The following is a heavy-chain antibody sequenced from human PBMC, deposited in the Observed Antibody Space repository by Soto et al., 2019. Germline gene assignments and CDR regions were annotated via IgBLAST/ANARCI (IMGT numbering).Heavy chain of an antibody. CDR1: GFTFDDYA. V-gene: IGHV3-9*01. J-gene: IGHJ4*02. Sequence: EVQLVESGGGLVQPGRSLRLSSAASGFTFDDYAMHWVRQAPGKGLEWVSGISWNVGSIAYADSVKGRFTISRDNAKNSLYLQMNSLRAEDTALYYCAKGVAGWYYSDYWGQGTLVTVSS. CDR3: AKGVAGWYYSDY. D-gene: IGHD3-3*01. CDR2: ISWNVGSI.